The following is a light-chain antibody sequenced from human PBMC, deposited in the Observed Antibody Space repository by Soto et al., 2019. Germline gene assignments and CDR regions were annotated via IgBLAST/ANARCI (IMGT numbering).Light chain of an antibody. Sequence: EILFTQSPGTLSLSPGERATLSCRASQSVGNNYLAWYQQKPGQAPRLLISVASSRATGIPDRFSRDSGIPDRVSGSGSGTDFTLTISRLETEDFAGYYCHQHAPSPWTFGQGTKVEI. CDR1: QSVGNNY. CDR3: HQHAPSPWT. V-gene: IGKV3-20*01. J-gene: IGKJ1*01. CDR2: VAS.